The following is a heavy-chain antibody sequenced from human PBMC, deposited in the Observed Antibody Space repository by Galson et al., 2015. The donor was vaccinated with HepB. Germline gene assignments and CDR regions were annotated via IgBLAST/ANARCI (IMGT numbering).Heavy chain of an antibody. CDR3: ARASDTMPDS. CDR2: LSYSGST. CDR1: GGSISSGDYY. D-gene: IGHD2-2*01. V-gene: IGHV4-30-4*01. J-gene: IGHJ5*01. Sequence: TLSLTCTVSGGSISSGDYYWSWIRQPPGKGLEWIGYLSYSGSTYYNPSLKSRVIISVDTSKNHFSLKLSSVTAADTAIYYCARASDTMPDSWGQGTLVTVSS.